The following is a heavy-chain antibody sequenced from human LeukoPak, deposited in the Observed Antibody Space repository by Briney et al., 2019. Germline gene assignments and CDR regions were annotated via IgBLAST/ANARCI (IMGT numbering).Heavy chain of an antibody. D-gene: IGHD2-15*01. CDR1: GFAFSSYA. Sequence: GGSLRLSCAASGFAFSSYAMSWVRQAPGKGLEWVANIKQDGSEKYYVDSVKGRFTISRDNAKNSLYLQMNSLRAEDTAVYYCARGRYCSGGSCPPNWFDPWGQGTLVTVSS. J-gene: IGHJ5*02. V-gene: IGHV3-7*01. CDR3: ARGRYCSGGSCPPNWFDP. CDR2: IKQDGSEK.